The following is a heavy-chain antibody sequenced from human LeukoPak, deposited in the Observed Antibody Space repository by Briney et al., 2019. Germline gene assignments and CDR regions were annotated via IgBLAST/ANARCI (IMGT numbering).Heavy chain of an antibody. CDR2: IYYSGST. Sequence: SGTLSLTCAVSGGSISSGGYYWSWIRQHPGKGLEWIGYIYYSGSTYYNPSLKSRVTISVDTSKNQFSLKLSSVTAADTAVYYCARDRGRLGLDYWGQGTLVTVSS. CDR1: GGSISSGGYY. CDR3: ARDRGRLGLDY. J-gene: IGHJ4*02. D-gene: IGHD6-19*01. V-gene: IGHV4-31*11.